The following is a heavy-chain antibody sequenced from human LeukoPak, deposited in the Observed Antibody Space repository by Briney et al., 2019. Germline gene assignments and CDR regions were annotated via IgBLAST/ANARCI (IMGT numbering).Heavy chain of an antibody. CDR1: GGSISSSSYY. Sequence: PSETLSLTCTVSGGSISSSSYYWGWIRQPPGKGLEWIGSIYYSGSTYYNPSLKSRVTISVDTSKNQFSLKLSSVTAADTAVYYCAIEMATVYRPFDYWGQGTLVTVSS. CDR3: AIEMATVYRPFDY. D-gene: IGHD5-24*01. J-gene: IGHJ4*02. V-gene: IGHV4-39*02. CDR2: IYYSGST.